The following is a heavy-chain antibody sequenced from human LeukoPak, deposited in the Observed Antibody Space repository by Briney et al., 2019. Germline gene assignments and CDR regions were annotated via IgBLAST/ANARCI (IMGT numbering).Heavy chain of an antibody. V-gene: IGHV5-51*01. J-gene: IGHJ3*02. CDR1: GYSFTSYW. Sequence: GESLKISCKGSGYSFTSYWIGWVRQMPGKGLEWMGIIYPGDSDTRYSPSFQGQVTISADKSISTAYLQWSSLKASDTAMYYCAVGVDYGILTGPPRAFDIWGQGTMVTVSS. D-gene: IGHD3-9*01. CDR2: IYPGDSDT. CDR3: AVGVDYGILTGPPRAFDI.